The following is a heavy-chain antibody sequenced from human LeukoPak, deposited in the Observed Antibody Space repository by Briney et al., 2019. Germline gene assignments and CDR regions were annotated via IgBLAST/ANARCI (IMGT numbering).Heavy chain of an antibody. CDR1: GYSFTSYW. CDR2: IYPGDSDT. CDR3: ASPSTVTNRTGAFDI. J-gene: IGHJ3*02. V-gene: IGHV5-51*01. Sequence: GESLKISCKGSGYSFTSYWIGWVRQMPGKGLEWTGIIYPGDSDTRYSPSFQGQVTISADKSISTAYLQWSSLKASDTAMYYCASPSTVTNRTGAFDIWGQGTMVTVSS. D-gene: IGHD4-17*01.